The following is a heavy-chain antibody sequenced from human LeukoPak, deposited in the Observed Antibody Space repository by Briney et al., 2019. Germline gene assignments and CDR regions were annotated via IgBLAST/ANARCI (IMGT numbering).Heavy chain of an antibody. V-gene: IGHV4-39*07. Sequence: SETLSLTCTVSGGSISSSSYYWGWIRQPPGKGLEWIGEINHSGSTNYNPSLKSRVTISVDTSKNQFSLKLSSVTAADTAVYYCARRYCSSTICYDDRGAFDYWGQGTLVTVSS. CDR2: INHSGST. J-gene: IGHJ4*02. CDR1: GGSISSSSYY. CDR3: ARRYCSSTICYDDRGAFDY. D-gene: IGHD2-2*01.